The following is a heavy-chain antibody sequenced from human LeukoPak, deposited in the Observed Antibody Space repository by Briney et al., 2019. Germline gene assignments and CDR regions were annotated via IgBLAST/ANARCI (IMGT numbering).Heavy chain of an antibody. D-gene: IGHD5-24*01. CDR1: GFTFSSYA. CDR2: IYYSGRT. CDR3: ARGRWLPNAFDI. V-gene: IGHV4-59*01. Sequence: GPLRLSCAASGFTFSSYAMSWIRQPPGKGLEWIGYIYYSGRTDYNPSLKSRVTISVDTSKHQFSMKLKSVTAADTAVYFCARGRWLPNAFDIWGQGTMVTVFS. J-gene: IGHJ3*02.